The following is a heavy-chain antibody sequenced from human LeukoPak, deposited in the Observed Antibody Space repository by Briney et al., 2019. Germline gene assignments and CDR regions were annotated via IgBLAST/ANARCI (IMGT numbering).Heavy chain of an antibody. CDR3: AREVDAFDI. Sequence: LSGGSLRLSCAASGSTFRSYWMHWVRQVPGKGREWVSVIYSGGSTYYADSVKGRFTISRDNSKNTLYLQMNSLGAEDTAVYYCAREVDAFDIWGQGAMATVSS. CDR2: IYSGGST. J-gene: IGHJ3*02. V-gene: IGHV3-53*01. CDR1: GSTFRSYW.